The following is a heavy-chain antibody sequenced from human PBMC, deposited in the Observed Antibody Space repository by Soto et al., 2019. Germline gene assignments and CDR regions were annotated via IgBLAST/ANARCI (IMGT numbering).Heavy chain of an antibody. Sequence: GASVKVSCKVSGYTLTELSMHWVRQAPGKGLEWMGGFGPEDGETIYAQKFQGRVTITEDESTSTAYMELSSLRSEDTAVYYCARDSLWVPGTYYYGSGSRTRPYYFDYWGQGTLVTVSS. CDR1: GYTLTELS. V-gene: IGHV1-24*01. CDR2: FGPEDGET. CDR3: ARDSLWVPGTYYYGSGSRTRPYYFDY. D-gene: IGHD3-10*01. J-gene: IGHJ4*02.